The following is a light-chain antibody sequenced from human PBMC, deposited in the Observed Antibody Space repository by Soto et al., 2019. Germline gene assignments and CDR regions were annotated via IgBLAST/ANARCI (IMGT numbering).Light chain of an antibody. CDR3: CSYAGSDTLGV. CDR1: SSDVGGYDF. Sequence: QSALTQPRSVSGSPGQSVTISCTGTSSDVGGYDFVSWYQQHPGKAPKLMIYDVTNLPSGVPDRFSGSKSGNSASLTVSGLQAEDEADYSCCSYAGSDTLGVFGGGTKLTVL. J-gene: IGLJ3*02. CDR2: DVT. V-gene: IGLV2-11*01.